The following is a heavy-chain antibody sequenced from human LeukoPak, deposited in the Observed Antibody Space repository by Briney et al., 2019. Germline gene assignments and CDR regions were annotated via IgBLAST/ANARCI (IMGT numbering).Heavy chain of an antibody. D-gene: IGHD6-19*01. CDR2: ISYDGSNK. V-gene: IGHV3-30-3*01. Sequence: GGSLRLSCAASGFTFSSYSMHWVRQAPGKGLEWVAVISYDGSNKYYAGSVKGRFTISRDNSKNTLYLQMSSLRTEDTAVYYCAREGSGWYFDSWGQGTLVTVSS. CDR3: AREGSGWYFDS. CDR1: GFTFSSYS. J-gene: IGHJ4*02.